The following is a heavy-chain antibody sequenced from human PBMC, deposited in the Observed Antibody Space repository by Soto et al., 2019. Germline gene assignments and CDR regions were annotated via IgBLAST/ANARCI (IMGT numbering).Heavy chain of an antibody. V-gene: IGHV4-30-4*01. D-gene: IGHD3-10*01. CDR3: ARVVGFGATTIDY. J-gene: IGHJ4*02. Sequence: SETLSLTCTVSGGSISSGDYYWSWIRQPPGKGLEWIGYIYYSGSTYYNPSLKSRVTISVDTSKNQFSLKLSSVTAADTAVYYCARVVGFGATTIDYWGQGTLVTVSS. CDR1: GGSISSGDYY. CDR2: IYYSGST.